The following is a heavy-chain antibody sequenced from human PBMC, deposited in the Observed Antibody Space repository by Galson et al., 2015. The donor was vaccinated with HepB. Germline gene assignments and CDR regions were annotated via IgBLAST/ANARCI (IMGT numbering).Heavy chain of an antibody. D-gene: IGHD5-18*01. J-gene: IGHJ4*02. Sequence: SLRLSCAASGXXXSSYWMSWVRQAPGKGLEWVGNINQDVSVTHYIDPVKGRFTISRDNAKNSLFLQMNNLRAEDTALYYCARDPIRQGYTYGNFDYWGQGTLVTVSS. CDR1: GXXXSSYW. CDR2: INQDVSVT. V-gene: IGHV3-7*03. CDR3: ARDPIRQGYTYGNFDY.